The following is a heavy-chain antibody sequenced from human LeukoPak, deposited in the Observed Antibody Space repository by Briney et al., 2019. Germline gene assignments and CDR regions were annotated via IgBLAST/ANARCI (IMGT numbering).Heavy chain of an antibody. D-gene: IGHD3-22*01. CDR1: GFTFSSYW. Sequence: PGGSLRLSCAAPGFTFSSYWMHWVRQAPGKGLVWVSRINSDGSSTSYAYSVKGRFTISSDNAKNMLYLQMNSLRAEDTAVYYCARVPLVVVVINWYFDLWGRGTLVTVSS. CDR2: INSDGSST. CDR3: ARVPLVVVVINWYFDL. V-gene: IGHV3-74*01. J-gene: IGHJ2*01.